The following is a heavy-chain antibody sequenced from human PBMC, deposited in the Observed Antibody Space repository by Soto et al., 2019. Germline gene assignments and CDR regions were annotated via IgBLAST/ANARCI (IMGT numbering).Heavy chain of an antibody. D-gene: IGHD3-9*01. CDR1: GGSISSGGYY. CDR3: ARAGDKVLRYFDWAFDY. CDR2: IYYSGST. V-gene: IGHV4-31*03. J-gene: IGHJ4*02. Sequence: PSETLSLTCTVSGGSISSGGYYWSWIRQHPGKGLEWIGYIYYSGSTYYNPSLKSRVTISVDTSKNQFSLKLSSVTAADTAVYYCARAGDKVLRYFDWAFDYWGQGTLVTVSS.